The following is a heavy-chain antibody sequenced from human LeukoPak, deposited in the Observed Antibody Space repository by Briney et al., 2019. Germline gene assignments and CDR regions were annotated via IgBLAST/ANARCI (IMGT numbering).Heavy chain of an antibody. D-gene: IGHD1/OR15-1a*01. Sequence: GGSLRLSCAASGFTFSSYAMSWVRQAPGKGLEWVSAISGSGGSTYYADSVKGRFTISRDNSKNSLYLQMNSLRAEDTAVYYCARDLNINFDYWGQGTLVTVSS. J-gene: IGHJ4*02. CDR1: GFTFSSYA. CDR2: ISGSGGST. CDR3: ARDLNINFDY. V-gene: IGHV3-23*01.